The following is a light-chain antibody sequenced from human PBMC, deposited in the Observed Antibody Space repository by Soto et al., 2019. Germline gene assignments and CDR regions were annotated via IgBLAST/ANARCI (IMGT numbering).Light chain of an antibody. Sequence: QSVLTQPASVSGSPGQSITISCTGTSSDVGGYDYVSWYQQHPGKDPKLMIYDVINRTSGVSNRFCGSKSGNTASLTISGLQSEEEVHYYCSSYSISRDVVLGGGTQMT. CDR1: SSDVGGYDY. CDR3: SSYSISRDVV. J-gene: IGLJ2*01. CDR2: DVI. V-gene: IGLV2-14*01.